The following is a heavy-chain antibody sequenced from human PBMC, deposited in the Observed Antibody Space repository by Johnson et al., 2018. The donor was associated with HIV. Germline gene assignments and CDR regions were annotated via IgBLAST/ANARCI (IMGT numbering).Heavy chain of an antibody. CDR2: IWYDGSNK. V-gene: IGHV3-33*06. D-gene: IGHD1-26*01. CDR1: GFTFSIYG. J-gene: IGHJ3*02. Sequence: QVQLVESGGGVVQPGRSLRLSCAASGFTFSIYGMHWVRQAPGKGLEWVAVIWYDGSNKYYADSVKGRFTISRDNSKKTLYLQMNSLRAEDTAVYYCAKDARTQWELEPDAFDIWGQGTMVTVSS. CDR3: AKDARTQWELEPDAFDI.